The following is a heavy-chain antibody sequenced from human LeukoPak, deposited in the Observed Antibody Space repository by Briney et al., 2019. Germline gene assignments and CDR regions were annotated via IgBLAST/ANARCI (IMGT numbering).Heavy chain of an antibody. V-gene: IGHV3-23*01. CDR1: GFTFSSYS. Sequence: GGSLRLSCVASGFTFSSYSMSWVRQAPGKGLEWVSAISNSGGSTYYADSVKGRFTISRDNSKNTLFLQMNSLRAEDTAIYYCTRYCTGTSCYGAYYGLDVWGHGTTVTVSS. CDR3: TRYCTGTSCYGAYYGLDV. D-gene: IGHD2-2*01. J-gene: IGHJ6*02. CDR2: ISNSGGST.